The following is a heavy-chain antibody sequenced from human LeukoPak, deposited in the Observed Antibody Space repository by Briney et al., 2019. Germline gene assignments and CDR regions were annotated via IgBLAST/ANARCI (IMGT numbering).Heavy chain of an antibody. CDR2: IYYSGST. Sequence: SETLSLTCTVSGGSISSSSYYWGWIRQPPGKGLEWIGYIYYSGSTKYNPSLKSRVTISVDTSKNQFSLKLSSVTAADTAVYYCAREDYGGKDDAFDIWGQGTMVTVSS. D-gene: IGHD4-23*01. J-gene: IGHJ3*02. CDR1: GGSISSSSYY. CDR3: AREDYGGKDDAFDI. V-gene: IGHV4-61*01.